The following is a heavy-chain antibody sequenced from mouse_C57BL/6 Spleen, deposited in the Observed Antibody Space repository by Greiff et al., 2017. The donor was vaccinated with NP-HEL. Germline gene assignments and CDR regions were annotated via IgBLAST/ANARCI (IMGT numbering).Heavy chain of an antibody. D-gene: IGHD3-2*02. V-gene: IGHV1-15*01. CDR3: TRYSSGLAWFAY. CDR2: IDPETGGN. J-gene: IGHJ3*01. Sequence: VQLQQSGAELVRPGASVTLSCKASGYTFTDYEMHWVKQTPVHGLEWIGAIDPETGGNAYNQKFKGKAILTADKSSSTAYMELRSLTSEDSAVYYCTRYSSGLAWFAYWGQGTLVTVSA. CDR1: GYTFTDYE.